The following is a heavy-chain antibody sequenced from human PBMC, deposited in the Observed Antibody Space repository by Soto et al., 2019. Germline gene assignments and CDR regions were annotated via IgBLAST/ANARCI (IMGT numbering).Heavy chain of an antibody. V-gene: IGHV1-2*04. J-gene: IGHJ4*02. Sequence: GASVKVSCKASGYTFTGYYMHWVRQAPGQGLEWMGWINPNSGGTNYAQKFQGWVTMTRDTSISTAYMELSRLRSDDTAVYYCARGNSLWFSGYDIDYWGQGTLVTVSS. CDR3: ARGNSLWFSGYDIDY. CDR1: GYTFTGYY. D-gene: IGHD5-12*01. CDR2: INPNSGGT.